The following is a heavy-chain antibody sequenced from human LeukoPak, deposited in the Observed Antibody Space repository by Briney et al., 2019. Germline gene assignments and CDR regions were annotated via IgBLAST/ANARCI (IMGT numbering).Heavy chain of an antibody. D-gene: IGHD5-18*01. CDR1: GGTFSSYA. CDR3: ARSQGYSYGSSY. V-gene: IGHV1-69*13. J-gene: IGHJ4*02. CDR2: IIPIFGTA. Sequence: SVKVSCKASGGTFSSYAISWVRQAPGQGLEWMGGIIPIFGTANYAQKFQGRVTITADDSTGTAYMELTSLRSADTAVYYCARSQGYSYGSSYWGQGTLVTVSS.